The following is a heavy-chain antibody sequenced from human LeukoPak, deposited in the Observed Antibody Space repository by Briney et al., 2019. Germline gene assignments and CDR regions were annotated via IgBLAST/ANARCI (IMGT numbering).Heavy chain of an antibody. CDR3: VRDLILVWTPGDYFDF. V-gene: IGHV3-74*01. D-gene: IGHD3/OR15-3a*01. CDR1: GFAFSAYW. J-gene: IGHJ4*02. CDR2: INEDATTI. Sequence: GGSLRLSCAASGFAFSAYWMHWVRQAPGKGLEWVSRINEDATTITYADSVKGRFIISRDNSKKSLYLQMNNLRAEDTAVYYCVRDLILVWTPGDYFDFWGQGTLVIVSS.